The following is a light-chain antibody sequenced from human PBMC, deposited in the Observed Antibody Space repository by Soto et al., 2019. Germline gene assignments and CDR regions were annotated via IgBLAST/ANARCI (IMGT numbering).Light chain of an antibody. J-gene: IGLJ2*01. CDR1: SSDVGGYSF. CDR3: SSYTRSSTLVV. CDR2: DVS. Sequence: QSVLTQPASVSGSPGQSITISCTGTSSDVGGYSFVSWYQQHPGKAPKLMIYDVSNRPSGVSNRFSGSKSGNTASLTISGLQAEDEADYYCSSYTRSSTLVVFGGGTKLTVL. V-gene: IGLV2-14*01.